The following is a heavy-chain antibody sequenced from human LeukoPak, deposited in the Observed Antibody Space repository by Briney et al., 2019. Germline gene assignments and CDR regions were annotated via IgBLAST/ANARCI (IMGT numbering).Heavy chain of an antibody. D-gene: IGHD6-19*01. Sequence: SETLSLTCTVSGGSISSYYWSWIRQPPGKGLEWIGYIYYSGSTNYNPSLKSRVTISVDTSKNQFSLKLSSVTAADTAVYYCARDPSSGWYSHFDYWGRGTLVTVSS. CDR3: ARDPSSGWYSHFDY. J-gene: IGHJ4*02. CDR2: IYYSGST. CDR1: GGSISSYY. V-gene: IGHV4-59*01.